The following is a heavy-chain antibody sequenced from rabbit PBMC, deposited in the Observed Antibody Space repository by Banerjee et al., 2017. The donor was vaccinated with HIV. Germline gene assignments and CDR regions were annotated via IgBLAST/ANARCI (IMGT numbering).Heavy chain of an antibody. CDR2: IYTGSSGST. Sequence: QEQLVESGGGLVTLGGSLKLSCTASGFSFSNKYVMCWVRQAPGKGLEWIACIYTGSSGSTYFASWAKGRFTISKTSSTTVTLQMTSLTAADTATYFCARDLAGAIGWNFNLWGPGTL. V-gene: IGHV1S45*01. CDR1: GFSFSNKYV. J-gene: IGHJ4*01. CDR3: ARDLAGAIGWNFNL. D-gene: IGHD4-1*01.